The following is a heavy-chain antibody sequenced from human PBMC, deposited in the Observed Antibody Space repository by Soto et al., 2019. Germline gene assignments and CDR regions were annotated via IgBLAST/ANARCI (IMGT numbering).Heavy chain of an antibody. Sequence: QVQLVESGGGVVQPGRSLRLSCAASGFTFSSYGMHWVRQAPGKGLEWVAVIWYDGSNKYYADSVKGRFTISRDNPQNTLYLQMNSLRAEDTSVYYCARGTGTFDYWGQGPLVTVSS. V-gene: IGHV3-33*01. CDR2: IWYDGSNK. D-gene: IGHD1-7*01. CDR1: GFTFSSYG. CDR3: ARGTGTFDY. J-gene: IGHJ4*02.